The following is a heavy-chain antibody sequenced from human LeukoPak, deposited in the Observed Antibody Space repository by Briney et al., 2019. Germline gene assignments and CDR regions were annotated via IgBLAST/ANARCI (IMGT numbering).Heavy chain of an antibody. J-gene: IGHJ4*02. CDR3: ARRDYDSSGEHRTIDY. CDR1: DGSISSSDYY. D-gene: IGHD3-22*01. Sequence: SETLSLTCTVSDGSISSSDYYWGWIRQPPGKGLEWIGEINHSGSTNYNPSLKSRVTISVDTSKNQFSLKLSSVTAADTAVYYCARRDYDSSGEHRTIDYWGQGTLVTVSS. CDR2: INHSGST. V-gene: IGHV4-39*07.